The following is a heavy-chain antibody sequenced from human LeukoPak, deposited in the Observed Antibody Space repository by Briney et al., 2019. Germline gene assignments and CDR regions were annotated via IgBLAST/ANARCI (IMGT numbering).Heavy chain of an antibody. CDR1: GYSFTSYG. CDR2: ISAYNGNT. J-gene: IGHJ4*02. V-gene: IGHV1-18*01. CDR3: ARDPMDY. Sequence: GESLKISCQGSGYSFTSYGIGWVRPAPGQGLEWMGWISAYNGNTNYAQKLQGRVTMTTDTSTSTAYMELRSLRSDDTAVYYCARDPMDYWGQGALVTVSS.